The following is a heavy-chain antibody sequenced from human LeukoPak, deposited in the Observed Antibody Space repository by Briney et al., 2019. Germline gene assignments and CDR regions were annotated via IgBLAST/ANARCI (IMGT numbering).Heavy chain of an antibody. CDR3: AREERRLDY. CDR2: INHSGNT. J-gene: IGHJ4*02. V-gene: IGHV4-34*01. D-gene: IGHD1-1*01. CDR1: GVSFSGYY. Sequence: PSETLSLTCAVYGVSFSGYYWSWIRQPPGKGLEWIGEINHSGNTNYNPSLKSRVTISVDTSKNQFSLKLSSVTAADTAVYYCAREERRLDYWGQGTLVTVSS.